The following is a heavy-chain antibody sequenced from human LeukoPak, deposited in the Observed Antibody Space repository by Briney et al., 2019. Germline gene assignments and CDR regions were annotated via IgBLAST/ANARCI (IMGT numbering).Heavy chain of an antibody. V-gene: IGHV1-2*02. CDR1: GYTFTGYY. CDR2: INPNSGGT. D-gene: IGHD3-10*01. CDR3: ASSAIDYYGSGSYLDY. Sequence: ASVKVSCKASGYTFTGYYMHWVRQAPGQGLEWMGWINPNSGGTNYAQKFQGRITMTRDTSISTAYMELSRLRSDDTAVYYCASSAIDYYGSGSYLDYWGQGTLVTVSS. J-gene: IGHJ4*02.